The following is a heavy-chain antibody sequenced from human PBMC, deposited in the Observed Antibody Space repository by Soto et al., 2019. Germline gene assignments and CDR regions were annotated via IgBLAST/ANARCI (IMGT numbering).Heavy chain of an antibody. V-gene: IGHV3-66*01. Sequence: EVQLVESGGGLVQPGGSLSLSCAASGFTVSSNYMSWVRQAPGKGLEWVSVIFSGGSTYYADSVKGRFTISRDHTNNTLYLQTNSLSAEDTAVYYCARDIVRGMDVWGQGTTVNFSS. J-gene: IGHJ6*02. CDR1: GFTVSSNY. CDR3: ARDIVRGMDV. CDR2: IFSGGST. D-gene: IGHD2-15*01.